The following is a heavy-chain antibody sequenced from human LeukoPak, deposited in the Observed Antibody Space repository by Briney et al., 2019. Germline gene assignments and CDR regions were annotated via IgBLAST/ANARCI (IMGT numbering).Heavy chain of an antibody. J-gene: IGHJ4*02. CDR1: GYSFSDHF. CDR3: ASRWAWFGEFGDY. CDR2: TNPQNGDT. Sequence: ASVKVSCKASGYSFSDHFLHWMRLAPGHVFQWMGRTNPQNGDTSYSETFQGRVTMTRDTSISTAYMELSRLRSDDTAVYYCASRWAWFGEFGDYWGQGTLVTVSS. D-gene: IGHD3-10*01. V-gene: IGHV1-2*02.